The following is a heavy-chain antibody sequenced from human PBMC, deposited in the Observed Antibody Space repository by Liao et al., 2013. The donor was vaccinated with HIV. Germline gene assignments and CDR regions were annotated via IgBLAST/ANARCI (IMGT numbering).Heavy chain of an antibody. Sequence: QLQLQESGPGLVKPSETLSLTCTVSGGSISSSSYYWGWIRQPPGKGLEWIGSVYYSGSTYYNPSLKSRVTISVDTSKNQFSLKLQSVTAADTAVYYCARALTRDAFDIWGQGTMVTVSS. D-gene: IGHD3-9*01. CDR3: ARALTRDAFDI. CDR1: GGSISSSSYY. J-gene: IGHJ3*02. V-gene: IGHV4-39*07. CDR2: VYYSGST.